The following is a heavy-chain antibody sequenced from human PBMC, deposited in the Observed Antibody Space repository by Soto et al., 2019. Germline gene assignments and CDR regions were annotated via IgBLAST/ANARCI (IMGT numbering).Heavy chain of an antibody. Sequence: EVQLVESGGGLVKPGGSLRLSCAASGFTFSSYSMNWVRQAPGKGLEWVSSISSSSSYIYYADSVKGRFTISRDNAKNSLYLQMNSLRAEDTAVYYCARDEEVRFLEWLLDAFDIWGQGTMVTVSS. J-gene: IGHJ3*02. CDR2: ISSSSSYI. CDR3: ARDEEVRFLEWLLDAFDI. CDR1: GFTFSSYS. V-gene: IGHV3-21*01. D-gene: IGHD3-3*01.